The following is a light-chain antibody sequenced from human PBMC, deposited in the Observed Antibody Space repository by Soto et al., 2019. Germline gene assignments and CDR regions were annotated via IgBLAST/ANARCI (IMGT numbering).Light chain of an antibody. CDR3: AAWDDSLSAWV. V-gene: IGLV1-47*01. CDR1: SYNIGRNL. CDR2: KTD. J-gene: IGLJ3*02. Sequence: QSALAQPPSASGTPGQRVTISCSGGSYNIGRNLVYWYQQRPGTAPKLLIFKTDARPSGVPERFSGSNSGSSASLAISGLRSEDEADYFCAAWDDSLSAWVFGGGTKVTVL.